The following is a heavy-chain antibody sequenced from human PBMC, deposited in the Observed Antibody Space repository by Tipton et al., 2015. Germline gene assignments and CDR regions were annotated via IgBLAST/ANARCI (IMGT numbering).Heavy chain of an antibody. D-gene: IGHD3-22*01. V-gene: IGHV4-39*01. J-gene: IGHJ4*02. CDR2: IYYTGRT. Sequence: TLSLTCTVSGGSISGSSRYWGWIRQPPGKGLEWVGSIYYTGRTYYNPSLKSRVTISVDTSKNQFSLKLSSVTAADTAVYHCARLGDNYDRSGYDYWGQGTLVTVSS. CDR1: GGSISGSSRY. CDR3: ARLGDNYDRSGYDY.